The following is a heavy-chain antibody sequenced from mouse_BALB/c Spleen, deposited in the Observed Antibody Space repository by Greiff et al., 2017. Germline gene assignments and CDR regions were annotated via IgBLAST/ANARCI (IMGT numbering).Heavy chain of an antibody. V-gene: IGHV1-4*02. Sequence: QVQLKQSAAELARPGASVKMSCKASGYTFTSYTMHWVKQRPGQGLEWIGYINPSSGYTEYNQKFKDKTTLTADKSSSTAYMQLSSLTSEDSAVYYCASRRNYYGSRDYWGQGTTLTVSS. CDR1: GYTFTSYT. CDR2: INPSSGYT. J-gene: IGHJ2*01. CDR3: ASRRNYYGSRDY. D-gene: IGHD1-1*01.